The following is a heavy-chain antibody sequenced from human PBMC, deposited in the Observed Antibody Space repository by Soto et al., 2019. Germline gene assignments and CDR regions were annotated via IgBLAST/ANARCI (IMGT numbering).Heavy chain of an antibody. D-gene: IGHD3-22*01. J-gene: IGHJ4*02. CDR2: NYYSGIT. V-gene: IGHV4-31*11. CDR3: ARVWDSSGPNFDY. CDR1: GGSISSGGYY. Sequence: PSETLSLTCVVSGGSISSGGYYWTWIRQHPGKGLEWIGYNYYSGITYYNPSLKSRVTISLDTSKNQFSLKLSSVTAADTAVYYCARVWDSSGPNFDYWGQGTLVTVSS.